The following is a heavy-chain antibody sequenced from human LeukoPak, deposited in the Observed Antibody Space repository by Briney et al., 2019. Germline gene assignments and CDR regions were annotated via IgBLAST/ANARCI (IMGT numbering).Heavy chain of an antibody. J-gene: IGHJ5*02. Sequence: SETLSLTCTVSGGSISSISYYWGWIRQPPGKGLEWIGNIYYSGSTYYNPSLKSRVTISVDTSKNQFSLKLSSVTAADTAVYYCAREKIAAAGMLINNWFDPWGQGTLVTVSS. D-gene: IGHD6-13*01. CDR1: GGSISSISYY. CDR3: AREKIAAAGMLINNWFDP. V-gene: IGHV4-39*07. CDR2: IYYSGST.